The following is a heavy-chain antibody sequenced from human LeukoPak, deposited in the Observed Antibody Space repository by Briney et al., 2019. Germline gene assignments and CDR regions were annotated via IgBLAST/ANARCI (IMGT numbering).Heavy chain of an antibody. D-gene: IGHD1-26*01. V-gene: IGHV3-33*01. CDR2: IWYDGSNK. Sequence: GGSLRLSCAASGFTFSSYGMHWVRQAPGKGLEWVAVIWYDGSNKYYADSVKGRFTISRDNSENTLYLQMNSLRAEDTAVYYCARVEGVGATSSYFDYWGQGTLVTVSS. J-gene: IGHJ4*02. CDR3: ARVEGVGATSSYFDY. CDR1: GFTFSSYG.